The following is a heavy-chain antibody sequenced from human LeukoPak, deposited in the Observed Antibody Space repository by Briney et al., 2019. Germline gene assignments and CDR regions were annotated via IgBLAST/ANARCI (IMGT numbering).Heavy chain of an antibody. D-gene: IGHD3-22*01. CDR3: ARERGTGYYDSSGYYDSYFDY. CDR2: ISYDGSNK. Sequence: GGSLRLSCAASGFTFSSCAMHWVRQAPGKGLEWVAVISYDGSNKYYADSVKGRFTISRDNSKNTLYLQMNSLRAEDTAVYYCARERGTGYYDSSGYYDSYFDYWGQGTLVTVSS. J-gene: IGHJ4*02. V-gene: IGHV3-30*04. CDR1: GFTFSSCA.